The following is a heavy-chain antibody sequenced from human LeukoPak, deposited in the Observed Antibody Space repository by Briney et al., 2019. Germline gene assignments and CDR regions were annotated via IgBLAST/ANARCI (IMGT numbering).Heavy chain of an antibody. CDR3: ARVQAIFQNFDY. Sequence: GESLQISCAASGFTVNSAYMTWVRLAPGKGLEWVSVIYTGGDTYYADSVKGRFTISRDNSKNTVYLQMNSLRAEDTAVYYCARVQAIFQNFDYWGQGTLVTVSS. V-gene: IGHV3-66*01. CDR2: IYTGGDT. CDR1: GFTVNSAY. J-gene: IGHJ4*02. D-gene: IGHD3-3*01.